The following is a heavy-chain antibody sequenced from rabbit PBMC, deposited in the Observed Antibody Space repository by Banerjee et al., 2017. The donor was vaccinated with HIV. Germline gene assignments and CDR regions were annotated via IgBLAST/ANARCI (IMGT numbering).Heavy chain of an antibody. Sequence: QEQLVESGGDLVKPEGSLTLTCKASGSDISSNAMCWVRQAPGKGLEWIACINTSSGNTVYASWAKGRFTLSKTSSTTVTLQMTSLTAADTATYFCARWAGSTYYSLWGPGTLVTVS. CDR3: ARWAGSTYYSL. V-gene: IGHV1S45*01. CDR2: INTSSGNT. D-gene: IGHD8-1*01. J-gene: IGHJ6*01. CDR1: GSDISSNA.